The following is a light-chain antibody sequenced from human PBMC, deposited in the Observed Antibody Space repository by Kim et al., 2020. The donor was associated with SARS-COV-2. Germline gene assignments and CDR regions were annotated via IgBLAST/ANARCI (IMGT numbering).Light chain of an antibody. CDR2: GAS. CDR1: QSVSSN. CDR3: QQYKHWPPWT. V-gene: IGKV3-15*01. J-gene: IGKJ1*01. Sequence: IVMTQSPATVSVSPGERATLSCRASQSVSSNLAWYQQKPGQPPRLLIYGASTRATGIPARFSGSGSGTEFTLSISSLQSEDFAVYYCQQYKHWPPWTFGQGTKVDIK.